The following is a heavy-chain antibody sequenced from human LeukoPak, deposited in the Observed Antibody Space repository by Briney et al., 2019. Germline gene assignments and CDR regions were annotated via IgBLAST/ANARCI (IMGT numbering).Heavy chain of an antibody. D-gene: IGHD2-2*02. CDR2: ISYDGGNK. CDR1: GFTFSSYA. V-gene: IGHV3-30-3*01. Sequence: GRSLRLSCAASGFTFSSYAMHWVRQAPGKGLEWVAVISYDGGNKYYADSVKGRFTISRDSSKNTLYLQMNSLRAEDTAVYYCATSSYTGFDYWGQGTLVTVSS. J-gene: IGHJ4*02. CDR3: ATSSYTGFDY.